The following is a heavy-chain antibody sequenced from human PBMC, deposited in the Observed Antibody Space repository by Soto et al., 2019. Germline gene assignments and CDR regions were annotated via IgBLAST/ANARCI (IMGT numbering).Heavy chain of an antibody. D-gene: IGHD3-22*01. Sequence: TLSLTCTVSGGSLSTYYWSWIRQPPGKGLEWIGYVYNSGRTNYNPSLNSRVNISVDTSKTQISLKLNSVTSADTAVYFCARERPYYGFDYWGQGTLVTVSS. CDR3: ARERPYYGFDY. J-gene: IGHJ4*02. CDR1: GGSLSTYY. CDR2: VYNSGRT. V-gene: IGHV4-59*01.